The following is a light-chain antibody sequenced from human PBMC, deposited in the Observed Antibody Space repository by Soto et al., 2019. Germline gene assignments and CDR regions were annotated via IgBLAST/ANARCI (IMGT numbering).Light chain of an antibody. V-gene: IGKV2-28*01. CDR3: MQALQTPYT. CDR1: QRLLHSNGNIF. Sequence: EIVMTQSPPSLTVTPGEPASISCSSSQRLLHSNGNIFLDWYLQKPGQSPQLLIYLGFNRASGVPDRVSGSGAGTDFTLKISRVEAEDAGVYYCMQALQTPYTFGQGTKREIK. J-gene: IGKJ2*01. CDR2: LGF.